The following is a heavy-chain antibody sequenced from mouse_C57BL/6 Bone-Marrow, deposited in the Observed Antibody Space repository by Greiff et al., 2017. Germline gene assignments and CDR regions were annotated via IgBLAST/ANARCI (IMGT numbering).Heavy chain of an antibody. CDR1: GYAFSSSW. D-gene: IGHD2-10*01. Sequence: VKLVESGPELVKPGASVKISCKASGYAFSSSWMNWVKQRPGKGLEWIGRIYPGDGDTDYNGKFKGKATLTADKSSSTAYMQLSSLTSEDSAVYCCARSYYGNSCWYFDVWGTGTTVTVSS. CDR3: ARSYYGNSCWYFDV. J-gene: IGHJ1*03. V-gene: IGHV1-82*01. CDR2: IYPGDGDT.